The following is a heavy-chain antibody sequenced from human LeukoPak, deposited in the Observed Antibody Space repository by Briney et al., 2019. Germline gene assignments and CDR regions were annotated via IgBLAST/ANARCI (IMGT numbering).Heavy chain of an antibody. CDR1: GGSISSGDYY. D-gene: IGHD2-2*01. J-gene: IGHJ4*02. CDR2: SYYSGST. V-gene: IGHV4-30-4*08. CDR3: ARGGGYCSSISCSGFDS. Sequence: SETLSLTCTVSGGSISSGDYYWSWIRQPPGKVLEWIGYSYYSGSTYYNPSLKSRVTISVDTSKNQFSLKLSSVTAADTAVYYCARGGGYCSSISCSGFDSWGQGTLVTVSS.